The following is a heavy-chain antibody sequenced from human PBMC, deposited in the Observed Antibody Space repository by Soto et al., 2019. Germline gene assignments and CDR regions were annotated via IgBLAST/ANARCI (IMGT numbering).Heavy chain of an antibody. CDR1: GGSISSGGYY. Sequence: QVQLQESGPGLVKPSQTLSLTCTVSGGSISSGGYYWSWIRQHPGKGREWIGYIYYSGSTYYNPSRKGRVTISVDTSKNQFSLKLSSVTAADTAVYYCARDRVAVAAYYGMDVWGQGTTVTVSS. CDR3: ARDRVAVAAYYGMDV. J-gene: IGHJ6*02. CDR2: IYYSGST. V-gene: IGHV4-31*03. D-gene: IGHD6-19*01.